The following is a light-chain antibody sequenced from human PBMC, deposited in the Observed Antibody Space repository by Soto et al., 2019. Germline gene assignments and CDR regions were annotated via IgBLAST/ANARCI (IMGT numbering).Light chain of an antibody. Sequence: DVVMTQNPLSSPVTLGQPASISCRSSESLQHRDGNTYLNWLQQRPGQPPRLLIYKVSNRFAGVPHRFSGSGAGQDFTLKIIRVEAEDVGVYYCMQATQYRPYTFGQGTKLEIK. CDR1: ESLQHRDGNTY. CDR2: KVS. J-gene: IGKJ2*01. CDR3: MQATQYRPYT. V-gene: IGKV2-24*01.